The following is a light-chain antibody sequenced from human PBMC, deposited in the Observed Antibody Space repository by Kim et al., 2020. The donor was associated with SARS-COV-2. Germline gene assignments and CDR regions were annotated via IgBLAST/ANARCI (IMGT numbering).Light chain of an antibody. Sequence: SYELTQPPSVSVAPGQTARITCGGNNIGGKTVHWYQQKPGQAPVLVIRYDGDRPSGIPERFSGSNSGNTATLTISRVEAGDEADYYCQVWDSSRDNVLFGGGTKLTVL. CDR2: YDG. V-gene: IGLV3-21*04. CDR1: NIGGKT. CDR3: QVWDSSRDNVL. J-gene: IGLJ2*01.